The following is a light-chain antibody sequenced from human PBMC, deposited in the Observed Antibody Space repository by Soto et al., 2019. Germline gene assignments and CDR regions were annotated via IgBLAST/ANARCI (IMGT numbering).Light chain of an antibody. Sequence: QSVLTQPPSVSGAPGQKVTISCTGSSSNIGAGYDVYWYQQLPGTAPKLLIYRNINRPSGVPDRFSGSKSGTSASLAITGLQAEDEADYYCQSYDGSLSGWGVFGGGTKLTVL. CDR2: RNI. V-gene: IGLV1-40*01. CDR1: SSNIGAGYD. CDR3: QSYDGSLSGWGV. J-gene: IGLJ3*02.